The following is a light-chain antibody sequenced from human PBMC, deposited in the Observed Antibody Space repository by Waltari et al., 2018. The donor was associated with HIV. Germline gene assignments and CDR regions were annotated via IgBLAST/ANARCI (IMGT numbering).Light chain of an antibody. J-gene: IGLJ2*01. CDR2: EVS. CDR1: SSDVGGYNY. CDR3: SSYADSNNVL. Sequence: QSALTQPPSASGSPGQSVTISCTGTSSDVGGYNYVTWYQQHPGKAPKLMIYEVSKRPSGVPDRFFGSKSGNTASLTVSGLQAEDEADYYCSSYADSNNVLFGGGTKLTVL. V-gene: IGLV2-8*01.